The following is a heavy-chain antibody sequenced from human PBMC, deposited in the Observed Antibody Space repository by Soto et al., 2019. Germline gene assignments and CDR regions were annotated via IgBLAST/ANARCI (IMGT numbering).Heavy chain of an antibody. CDR1: GFTFSSYG. CDR3: AKDLAYYGSGSYLADATLADLYYYYYGMDV. V-gene: IGHV3-30*18. Sequence: GGSLRLSCAASGFTFSSYGMHWVRQAPGKGLEWVAVISYDGSNKYYADSVKGRFTISRDNSKNTLYLQMNSLRAEDTAVYYCAKDLAYYGSGSYLADATLADLYYYYYGMDVWGQGTTVTVSS. J-gene: IGHJ6*02. D-gene: IGHD3-10*01. CDR2: ISYDGSNK.